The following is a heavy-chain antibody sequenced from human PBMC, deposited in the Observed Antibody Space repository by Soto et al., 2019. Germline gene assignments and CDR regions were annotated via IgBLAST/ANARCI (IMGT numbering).Heavy chain of an antibody. CDR2: ISSGDNT. CDR3: AKTYSSGWATNDY. Sequence: PGGSLRLSCAASGFTFSSYAMTWVRQAPGKGLEWVSTISSGDNTYYADSVKGRFTISRDISKNTLYLQMNSLRAEDTAVYYCAKTYSSGWATNDYWGQGTLVTVSS. V-gene: IGHV3-23*01. CDR1: GFTFSSYA. J-gene: IGHJ4*02. D-gene: IGHD6-19*01.